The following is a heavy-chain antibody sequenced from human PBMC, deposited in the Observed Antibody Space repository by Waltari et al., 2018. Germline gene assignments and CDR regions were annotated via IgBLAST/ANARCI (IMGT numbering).Heavy chain of an antibody. CDR3: APMGAGRAPDY. Sequence: EVQLVESGGGLVQPGGSLRVSCAASTFSFSSFWMAWFRQAPGKELEVVATVMPDGGENFYGDSLKGRFGIAGDNAKNSFYLQMNSLRVEDTAIFYCAPMGAGRAPDYWGQGTLVTVSS. V-gene: IGHV3-7*03. CDR1: TFSFSSFW. D-gene: IGHD3-16*01. J-gene: IGHJ4*02. CDR2: VMPDGGEN.